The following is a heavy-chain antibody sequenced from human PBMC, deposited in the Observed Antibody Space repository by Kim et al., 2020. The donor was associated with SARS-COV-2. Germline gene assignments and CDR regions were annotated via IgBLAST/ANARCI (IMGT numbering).Heavy chain of an antibody. J-gene: IGHJ3*02. CDR1: GFTFSSYE. Sequence: EGSLRLSCAPSGFTFSSYEINWVRQAPGKGLEWVSYISDGGSTTYYADSVKGRFTISRDNAKNSLFLQMNSLRAEDTAVYYCARESVTGTDAFDIWGQGTLVTVSS. CDR2: ISDGGSTT. CDR3: ARESVTGTDAFDI. V-gene: IGHV3-48*03. D-gene: IGHD6-19*01.